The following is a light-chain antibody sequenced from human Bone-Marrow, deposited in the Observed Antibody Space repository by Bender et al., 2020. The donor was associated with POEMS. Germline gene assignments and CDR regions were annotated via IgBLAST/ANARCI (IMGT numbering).Light chain of an antibody. J-gene: IGLJ3*02. V-gene: IGLV2-8*01. CDR2: EVN. Sequence: QSALTQPPSASGSPGQSVTISCIGNNDNMGDYNYVSWYQHHPGKAPKVILFEVNKRPSGVPDRFSGSKSGNTASLTVSGLQADDEANYYCCSYGGGDSFMLFGGGTKLTVL. CDR1: NDNMGDYNY. CDR3: CSYGGGDSFML.